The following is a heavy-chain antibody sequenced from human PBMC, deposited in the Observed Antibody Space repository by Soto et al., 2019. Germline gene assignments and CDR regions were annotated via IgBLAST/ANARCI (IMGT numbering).Heavy chain of an antibody. Sequence: GASVKVSCKASGYTFTSYYMHWVRQAPGQGLEWMGIINPSDGSTNYAQKFQSRVTMTRDTSTRTVYIELSDLRSEDTAIYYCVRDLGSSDLDPWGQGTLVTVSS. CDR3: VRDLGSSDLDP. D-gene: IGHD6-13*01. V-gene: IGHV1-46*01. J-gene: IGHJ5*02. CDR2: INPSDGST. CDR1: GYTFTSYY.